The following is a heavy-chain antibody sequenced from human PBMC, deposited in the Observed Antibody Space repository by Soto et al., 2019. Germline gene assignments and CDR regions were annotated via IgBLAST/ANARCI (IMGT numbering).Heavy chain of an antibody. CDR1: GYSFTSYG. Sequence: QVQLVQSGPEVKKPGASLKVSCKASGYSFTSYGIHWVRQAPGQGLEWMGWISVSRGNTNQAHQFQGRVTITTDISTQTAYMELRGLTSDNPAVYICARLPFSGELEYWGQGTLVTVSS. J-gene: IGHJ4*02. V-gene: IGHV1-18*01. CDR2: ISVSRGNT. CDR3: ARLPFSGELEY. D-gene: IGHD3-10*01.